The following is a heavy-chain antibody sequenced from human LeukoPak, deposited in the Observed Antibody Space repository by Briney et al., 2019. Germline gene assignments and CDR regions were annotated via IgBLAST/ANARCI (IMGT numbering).Heavy chain of an antibody. Sequence: PSETLSLTCAVSGGAISSNYWSWIRQPPGKGLVWIGYIHTSGSTNYIPSLKSRVTISVDTSKNQFSLKLSSVTAADTAVYYCAREDVVVPAAILYFDYWGQGTLVTVSS. V-gene: IGHV4-4*09. J-gene: IGHJ4*02. CDR2: IHTSGST. D-gene: IGHD2-2*01. CDR3: AREDVVVPAAILYFDY. CDR1: GGAISSNY.